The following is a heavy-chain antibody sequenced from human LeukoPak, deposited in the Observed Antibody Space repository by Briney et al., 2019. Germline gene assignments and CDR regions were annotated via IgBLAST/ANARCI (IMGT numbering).Heavy chain of an antibody. J-gene: IGHJ6*02. D-gene: IGHD3-10*01. V-gene: IGHV3-23*01. CDR1: GFTFSSYA. CDR2: ISGSGGST. CDR3: AKAGGGSGSKSNYYYYGMDV. Sequence: PGGSLRLSCAASGFTFSSYAMSWVRQAPGKGLEWVSAISGSGGSTYYADSVKGRFTISRDNSKNTLYLQMNSLRAEDTAVYYCAKAGGGSGSKSNYYYYGMDVWGQGTTVTVSS.